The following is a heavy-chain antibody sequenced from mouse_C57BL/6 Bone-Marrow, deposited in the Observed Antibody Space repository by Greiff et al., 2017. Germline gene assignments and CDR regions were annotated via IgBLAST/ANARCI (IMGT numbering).Heavy chain of an antibody. CDR3: ARVITTVVARGYFDY. CDR2: ISSGGSYT. CDR1: GFTFSSYG. V-gene: IGHV5-6*02. Sequence: EVMLVESGGDLVKPGGSLKLSCAASGFTFSSYGMSWVRQTPDKRLEWVATISSGGSYTYYPDSVKGRFTISRDNAKNTLYLQMSSLKSEDTAMYYCARVITTVVARGYFDYWGQGTTLTGSS. J-gene: IGHJ2*01. D-gene: IGHD1-1*01.